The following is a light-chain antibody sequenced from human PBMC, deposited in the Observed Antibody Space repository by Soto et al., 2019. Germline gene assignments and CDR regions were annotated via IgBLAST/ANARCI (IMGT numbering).Light chain of an antibody. CDR2: DVN. J-gene: IGLJ1*01. V-gene: IGLV2-8*01. CDR3: VSFAGGTDV. Sequence: QSALTQPASVSGSPGQSITISCTGTSSDVGAYIFVSWYQQHPGKAPKLMVYDVNRRPPGVPDRFFGSKSGNTASLTVSGLQAEDEADYYCVSFAGGTDVFGTGTKLTVL. CDR1: SSDVGAYIF.